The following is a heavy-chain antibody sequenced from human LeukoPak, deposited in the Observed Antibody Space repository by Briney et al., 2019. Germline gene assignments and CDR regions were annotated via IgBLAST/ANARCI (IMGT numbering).Heavy chain of an antibody. CDR2: ISGYNGKT. CDR1: GYTFSNYG. D-gene: IGHD3-10*01. Sequence: GASVKVSCKASGYTFSNYGVTWVRQAPGQGLEWMGWISGYNGKTKYAQRLQGRITMTTDTSTTTAYMELRSLRFDDTAVYYCARDREDYYGSGPGFDYWGQGTLVTVSS. J-gene: IGHJ4*02. CDR3: ARDREDYYGSGPGFDY. V-gene: IGHV1-18*01.